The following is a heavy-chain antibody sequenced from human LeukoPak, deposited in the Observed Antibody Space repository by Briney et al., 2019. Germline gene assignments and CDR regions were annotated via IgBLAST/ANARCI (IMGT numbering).Heavy chain of an antibody. CDR3: AKDQPAQIGLFDY. Sequence: PGGSLRLSCAASGFTFSSYGMNWVRQAPGRGLEWVSVISDTGGSTYYAVSVKGRFTISRDNSKNTLYLQMSSLRADDTAVYYCAKDQPAQIGLFDYWGQGTLVTVSS. CDR1: GFTFSSYG. J-gene: IGHJ4*02. V-gene: IGHV3-23*01. D-gene: IGHD3-22*01. CDR2: ISDTGGST.